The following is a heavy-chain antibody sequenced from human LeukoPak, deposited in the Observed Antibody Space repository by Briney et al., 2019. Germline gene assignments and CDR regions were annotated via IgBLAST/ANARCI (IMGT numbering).Heavy chain of an antibody. CDR3: AKGTTFDAFDM. V-gene: IGHV3-9*01. D-gene: IGHD3-16*01. CDR1: GFTFDNYA. J-gene: IGHJ3*02. CDR2: ISWNTGNI. Sequence: GGSLRLSCAAAGFTFDNYAMPWVRQAPGKGLEWVSRISWNTGNIDYADSVKGRFTISRDNAKNSLYLQMNSLRAEDTALYYCAKGTTFDAFDMWGQGTMVTVSS.